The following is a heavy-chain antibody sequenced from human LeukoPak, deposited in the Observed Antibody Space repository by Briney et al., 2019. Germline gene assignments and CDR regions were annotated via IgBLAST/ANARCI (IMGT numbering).Heavy chain of an antibody. J-gene: IGHJ4*02. D-gene: IGHD3-3*01. CDR3: AKEAYYDFWSGYYRIEGAFDY. Sequence: PGGSLRLSCAASGFTFNSYAMHWVRQAPGKGLEWVAVISYDGSNKYYADSVKGRFTISRDNSKNTLYLQMNSLRAKDTAVYYCAKEAYYDFWSGYYRIEGAFDYWGQGTLVTVSS. CDR2: ISYDGSNK. CDR1: GFTFNSYA. V-gene: IGHV3-30-3*01.